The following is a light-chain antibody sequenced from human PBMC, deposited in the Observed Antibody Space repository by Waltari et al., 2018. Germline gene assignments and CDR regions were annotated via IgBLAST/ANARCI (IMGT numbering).Light chain of an antibody. CDR1: SSHVGGYNY. J-gene: IGLJ2*01. V-gene: IGLV2-14*03. CDR3: SSYTSSSTLV. CDR2: DVS. Sequence: QSALTQPASVSGSPGQSITISCPGTSSHVGGYNYASWYQQHPGKAPKLMSYDVSNRPSGVSNRFSGSKSGNTASLTISGLQAEDEADYYCSSYTSSSTLVFGGGTKLTVL.